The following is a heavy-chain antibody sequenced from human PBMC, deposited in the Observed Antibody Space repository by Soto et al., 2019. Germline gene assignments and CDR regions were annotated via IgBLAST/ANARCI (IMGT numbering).Heavy chain of an antibody. CDR1: GFTFSSYA. Sequence: EAQLLESGGGLVQPGGSLRLSCAASGFTFSSYAMSWVRQAPGKGLEWVSSISGSGGSTYYADSVKGRFTISRDNSKNTPYLQMHSLRAEDTAVYYCAKDQADIVVVLGALDYWGQGTLVTVSS. D-gene: IGHD2-15*01. CDR2: ISGSGGST. V-gene: IGHV3-23*01. J-gene: IGHJ4*02. CDR3: AKDQADIVVVLGALDY.